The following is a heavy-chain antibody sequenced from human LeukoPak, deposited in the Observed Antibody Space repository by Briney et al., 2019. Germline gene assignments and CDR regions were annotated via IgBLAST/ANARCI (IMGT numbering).Heavy chain of an antibody. J-gene: IGHJ4*02. CDR1: GYTFTTYA. V-gene: IGHV7-4-1*02. CDR2: INTNTGNP. D-gene: IGHD5-18*01. CDR3: GRDPKLGIRGYTYGYIDF. Sequence: ASVKVSCKTSGYTFTTYAISWVRQAPGQGLEWMGWINTNTGNPTYAQGFFTGRYVFSLDTSVNTAYLQITGLKADNTAVYYCGRDPKLGIRGYTYGYIDFWGQGTLVTVAS.